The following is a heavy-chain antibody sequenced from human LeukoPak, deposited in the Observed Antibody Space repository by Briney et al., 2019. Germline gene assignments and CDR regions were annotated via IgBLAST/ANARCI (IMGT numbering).Heavy chain of an antibody. D-gene: IGHD5-18*01. Sequence: PSETPSLTCTVSGGSISSYYWSWIRLPPGKGLEWIGYIYYTGSTNYNPSLKSRVTISVDTSKSQFSLKLSSVTAADTAVYYCAKLGYPDYWGQGTLVTVSS. V-gene: IGHV4-59*01. CDR2: IYYTGST. CDR1: GGSISSYY. J-gene: IGHJ4*02. CDR3: AKLGYPDY.